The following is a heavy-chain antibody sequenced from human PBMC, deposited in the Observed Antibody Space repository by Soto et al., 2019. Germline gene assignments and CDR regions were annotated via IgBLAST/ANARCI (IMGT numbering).Heavy chain of an antibody. D-gene: IGHD6-19*01. V-gene: IGHV3-33*06. CDR3: AKDSGWCHNVDWYFDL. Sequence: QVQLVESGGGVVQPGRSLRLSCAASGFTFSGYGMHWVRQAPGKGLEWVAVIWYDGSNKYYADSVKGRFTISRDNSKNPLYMQMSGLGAEDTAVDYCAKDSGWCHNVDWYFDLWGRGTLVTVSS. CDR1: GFTFSGYG. CDR2: IWYDGSNK. J-gene: IGHJ2*01.